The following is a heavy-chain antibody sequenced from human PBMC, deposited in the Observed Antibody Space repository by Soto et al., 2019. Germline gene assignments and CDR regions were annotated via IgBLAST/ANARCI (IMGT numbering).Heavy chain of an antibody. CDR1: GYTFTHYA. Sequence: QAQLVQSGAEVKKPGASVKVSCTTSGYTFTHYAVSWVRQAPGQGLEWVGWISAYNDNMRYAQKFQGRVTMTTDTSMSTVYMELRSLRSDDTAVYYCARFDWLSAWFDPWGQGTPITVSS. J-gene: IGHJ5*02. D-gene: IGHD3-9*01. CDR2: ISAYNDNM. V-gene: IGHV1-18*01. CDR3: ARFDWLSAWFDP.